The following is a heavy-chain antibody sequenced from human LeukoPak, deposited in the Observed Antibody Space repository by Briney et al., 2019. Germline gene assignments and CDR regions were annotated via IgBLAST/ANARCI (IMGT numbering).Heavy chain of an antibody. V-gene: IGHV3-72*01. D-gene: IGHD2/OR15-2a*01. CDR3: ASHSTTYPSKGY. CDR1: GFTFSDHY. J-gene: IGHJ4*02. Sequence: GGSLRLSCAASGFTFSDHYMDWVRQAPGKGPEWVGRARNKANSYTTEYAASVKGRFTISRDDSKNSLSLQMNSLKTEDTAVYYCASHSTTYPSKGYWGQGTLVTVSS. CDR2: ARNKANSYTT.